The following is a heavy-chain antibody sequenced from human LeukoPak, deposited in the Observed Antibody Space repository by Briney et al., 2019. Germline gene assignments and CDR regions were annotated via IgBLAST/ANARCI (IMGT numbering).Heavy chain of an antibody. D-gene: IGHD1-26*01. CDR2: IYTSGST. CDR3: ARDGGSYHYYFDY. Sequence: SGTLSLTCAVSGGSISSSKWWSWVRQSPGKGLEWIGRIYTSGSTNYNPSLKSRVTMSVDTSKNQFSLKLSSVTAADTAVYYCARDGGSYHYYFDYWGQGTLVTVSS. V-gene: IGHV4-4*02. CDR1: GGSISSSKW. J-gene: IGHJ4*02.